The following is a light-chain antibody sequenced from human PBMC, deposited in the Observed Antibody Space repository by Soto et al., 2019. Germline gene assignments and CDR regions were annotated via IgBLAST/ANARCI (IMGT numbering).Light chain of an antibody. Sequence: QSALTQPASVSGSPGQSITISCTGTNSDVGGYDYVSWYQQHPDKAPKLMIYEVSNRPSGVSHRFSGSKSGNTASLTISGLQAEDEADYYCSSYARSNSLVFGGGTKVTVL. J-gene: IGLJ2*01. CDR1: NSDVGGYDY. CDR2: EVS. V-gene: IGLV2-14*01. CDR3: SSYARSNSLV.